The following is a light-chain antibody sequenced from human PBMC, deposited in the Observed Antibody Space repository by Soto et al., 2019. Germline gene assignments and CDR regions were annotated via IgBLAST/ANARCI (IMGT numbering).Light chain of an antibody. V-gene: IGLV2-8*01. CDR2: EVS. J-gene: IGLJ1*01. CDR3: SSYTSSGTFV. Sequence: QSALTQPPSASGSPGQSVTISCTGTSSDIGVYNYVSWYQQHPGKAPKLMIYEVSKRPSGVPDRFSGSKSGNTASLTISGLQAEDEADYYCSSYTSSGTFVFGTGTKVTVL. CDR1: SSDIGVYNY.